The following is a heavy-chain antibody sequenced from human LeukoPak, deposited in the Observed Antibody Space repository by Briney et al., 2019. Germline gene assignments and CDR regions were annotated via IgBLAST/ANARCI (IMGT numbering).Heavy chain of an antibody. CDR1: GGSISSYY. CDR2: IYYTGST. CDR3: ATLTDYSSESWFDP. Sequence: SETLSLTCTVSGGSISSYYWSWIRQPPGKGLEWIGYIYYTGSTNYNPSLKSRVTISVDTSKNQFSLKLSSVTAADTAVYYCATLTDYSSESWFDPWGQGILVTVSS. D-gene: IGHD3-9*01. J-gene: IGHJ5*02. V-gene: IGHV4-59*01.